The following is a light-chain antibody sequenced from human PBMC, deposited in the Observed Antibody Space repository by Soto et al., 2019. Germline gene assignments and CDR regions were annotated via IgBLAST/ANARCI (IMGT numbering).Light chain of an antibody. V-gene: IGKV1-39*01. J-gene: IGKJ4*01. CDR1: QGISSY. Sequence: DIQMTQSPSSVSASVGDRVTITCRASQGISSYLAWYQQRPGKVPKLLIYAASTLQSGVPSRFSGGGSGTDFTLTISSLQPEDFGTYYCQQSYTSPVTFGGGTTGDIK. CDR2: AAS. CDR3: QQSYTSPVT.